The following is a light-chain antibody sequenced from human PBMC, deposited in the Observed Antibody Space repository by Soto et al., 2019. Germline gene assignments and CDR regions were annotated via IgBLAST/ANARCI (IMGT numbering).Light chain of an antibody. Sequence: QSVLTQPASVSGSPGQSITISCTGTSSDVGGYNYVSWYQQHPGKAPKLMIYDVSNRPSGVSNRFSGSKSGNTAFLTISGLQAEDEADYYCCSYTSSSTLYVFGTGTKLTVL. CDR2: DVS. CDR1: SSDVGGYNY. V-gene: IGLV2-14*01. CDR3: CSYTSSSTLYV. J-gene: IGLJ1*01.